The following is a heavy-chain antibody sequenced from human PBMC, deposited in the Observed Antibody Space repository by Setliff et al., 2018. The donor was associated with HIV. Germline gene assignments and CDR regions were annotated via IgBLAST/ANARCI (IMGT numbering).Heavy chain of an antibody. CDR3: AREFIPVMYARQGGRFDP. CDR1: GGTLSNYP. Sequence: SVKVSCKASGGTLSNYPISWVRQVRGQGLEWMGRISPVLRTTKYGQEFQGRVSITADTSTNTVYMELSSLRFEDTAVYYFAREFIPVMYARQGGRFDPWGQGTLVTVSS. D-gene: IGHD2-8*01. V-gene: IGHV1-69*08. CDR2: ISPVLRTT. J-gene: IGHJ5*02.